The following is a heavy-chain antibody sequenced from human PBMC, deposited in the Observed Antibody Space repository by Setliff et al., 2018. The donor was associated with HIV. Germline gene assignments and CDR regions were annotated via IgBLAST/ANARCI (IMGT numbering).Heavy chain of an antibody. J-gene: IGHJ6*02. CDR3: ARITMVRGVYYGMDV. CDR1: GGSISSSSYY. CDR2: IYYSGST. D-gene: IGHD3-10*01. V-gene: IGHV4-39*07. Sequence: KTSETLSLTCTVSGGSISSSSYYGGWIRQPPGKGLEWIGSIYYSGSTNYNPSLKSRVTISVDTSKNQFSLKLSSVTAADTAVYYCARITMVRGVYYGMDVWGQGTTVTVS.